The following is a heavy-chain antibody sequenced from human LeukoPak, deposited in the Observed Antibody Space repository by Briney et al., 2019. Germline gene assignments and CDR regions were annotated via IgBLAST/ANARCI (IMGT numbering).Heavy chain of an antibody. CDR3: ARSGSGYLRYYFDY. CDR1: GGSISSYY. V-gene: IGHV4-4*07. D-gene: IGHD5-12*01. Sequence: SETLSLTCTVSGGSISSYYWSWIRQPAGKGLEWIGRIYTSGSTNYNPSLKSRVTMSVDTSKNQFSLQLSSVTAADTAVYYCARSGSGYLRYYFDYWGQGTLVTVSS. J-gene: IGHJ4*02. CDR2: IYTSGST.